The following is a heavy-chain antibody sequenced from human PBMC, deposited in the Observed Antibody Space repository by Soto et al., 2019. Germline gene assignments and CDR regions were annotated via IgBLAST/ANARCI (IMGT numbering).Heavy chain of an antibody. CDR1: GFTFSSYA. D-gene: IGHD2-2*01. J-gene: IGHJ4*02. V-gene: IGHV3-23*01. CDR2: ISGSGGST. CDR3: APFEAGIVVVPASYFDY. Sequence: GGSLRLSCAASGFTFSSYAMSWVRQAPGKGLEWVSAISGSGGSTYYADSVKGRFTISRDNSKNTLYLQMNSLRAEDTAVYYCAPFEAGIVVVPASYFDYWGQGTLVTVSS.